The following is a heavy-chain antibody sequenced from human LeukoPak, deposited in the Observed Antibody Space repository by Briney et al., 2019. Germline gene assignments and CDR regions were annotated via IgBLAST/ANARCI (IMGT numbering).Heavy chain of an antibody. Sequence: GASVKVSCKASGGTFSSYAISWVRQAPGQGLEWMGGIIPIFGTANYAQKFQGRVTITADESTSTAYMELRSLRPDDTAVYYCARSGPQLGYSYDYAMDVWGQGTTVTVSS. CDR1: GGTFSSYA. D-gene: IGHD3-22*01. J-gene: IGHJ6*02. CDR3: ARSGPQLGYSYDYAMDV. CDR2: IIPIFGTA. V-gene: IGHV1-69*13.